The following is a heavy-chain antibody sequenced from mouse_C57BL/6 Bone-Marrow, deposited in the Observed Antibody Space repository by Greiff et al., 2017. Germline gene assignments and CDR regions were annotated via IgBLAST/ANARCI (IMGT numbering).Heavy chain of an antibody. CDR1: GFTFSSYA. D-gene: IGHD3-3*01. CDR3: ARDPGLDY. Sequence: EVQVVESGGGLVKPGGSLKLSCAASGFTFSSYAMSWVRQTPEKRLEWVATISDGGSYTYYPDNVKGRFTISRDNAKNNRYLQMSHLKSEDTAMYYCARDPGLDYWGQGTTLTVSS. V-gene: IGHV5-4*01. CDR2: ISDGGSYT. J-gene: IGHJ2*01.